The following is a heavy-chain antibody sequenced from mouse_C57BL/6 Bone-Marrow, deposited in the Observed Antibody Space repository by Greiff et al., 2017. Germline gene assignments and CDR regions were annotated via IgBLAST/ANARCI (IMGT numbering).Heavy chain of an antibody. V-gene: IGHV1-80*01. Sequence: VHLHPSGAELVKPGASVKISCKASGYAFSSYWMHWVKQRPGQGLAWIGPISPGDGVTNYNGKFKGKATLTADKAASAAYRQLSSLTAEDAAVYFWASDQLDYWGQGTTLTGAS. J-gene: IGHJ2*01. D-gene: IGHD3-1*01. CDR3: ASDQLDY. CDR2: ISPGDGVT. CDR1: GYAFSSYW.